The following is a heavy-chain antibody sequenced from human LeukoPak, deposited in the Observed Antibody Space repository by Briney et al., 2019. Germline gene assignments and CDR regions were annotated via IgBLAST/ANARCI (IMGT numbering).Heavy chain of an antibody. V-gene: IGHV1-2*02. D-gene: IGHD4-17*01. CDR1: GYTFTGYY. CDR2: INPNSGGT. Sequence: ASVKVSCKASGYTFTGYYMHWVRQAPGQGLEWMGWINPNSGGTNYAQKFQGRVTMTRDTTISTAYMELRRLRSDDTAVYYCARDLTTVTIGDAFDIWGQGTMVTVSS. CDR3: ARDLTTVTIGDAFDI. J-gene: IGHJ3*02.